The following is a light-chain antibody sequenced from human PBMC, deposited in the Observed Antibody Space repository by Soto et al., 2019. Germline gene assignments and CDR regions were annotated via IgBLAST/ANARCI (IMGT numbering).Light chain of an antibody. J-gene: IGKJ1*01. V-gene: IGKV3-20*01. CDR1: QSVSSSY. CDR2: GAS. Sequence: EIVLTQSPGTLSLSPGERATLSCRASQSVSSSYLAWYQQKPGQALRLLIYGASSRATGIPDRFSGSGSGTDFTLTISRLEPEDFAVYYCQQYGSHPRTFGQGTKVEIK. CDR3: QQYGSHPRT.